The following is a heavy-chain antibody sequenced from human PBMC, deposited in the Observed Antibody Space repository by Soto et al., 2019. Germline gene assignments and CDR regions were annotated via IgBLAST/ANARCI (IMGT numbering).Heavy chain of an antibody. J-gene: IGHJ6*02. CDR1: GGSISSSSYY. D-gene: IGHD6-6*01. CDR2: IYYSGTT. V-gene: IGHV4-39*01. Sequence: PSETLSLTCTVSGGSISSSSYYWGWIRQPPGKGLEWIGVIYYSGTTSYTPYLKRRVTISVHTSKNQFSLKLSSVAAADTAVYYCESPARSSSREYYCYGMDVWGQGTTVTVS. CDR3: ESPARSSSREYYCYGMDV.